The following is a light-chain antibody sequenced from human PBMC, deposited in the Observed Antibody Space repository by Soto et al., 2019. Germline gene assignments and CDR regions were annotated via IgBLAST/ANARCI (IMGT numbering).Light chain of an antibody. CDR2: HAS. V-gene: IGKV3-15*01. CDR1: QSVSNN. CDR3: QQYNEWPLT. Sequence: EIVMTQSPATLSVSPGERATLSCRASQSVSNNLAWYQQKPGQAPRLLIYHASSGATGIPARFSGSGPGTELTLTISSVQSEEFAVYYCQQYNEWPLTFGGGTEVEIK. J-gene: IGKJ4*01.